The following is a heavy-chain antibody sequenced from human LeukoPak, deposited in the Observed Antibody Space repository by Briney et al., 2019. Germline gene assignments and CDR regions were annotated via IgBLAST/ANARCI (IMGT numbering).Heavy chain of an antibody. Sequence: GASVKVSCKASGYTFVSYGINWVRQAPGQGLEWMGWISAYNGNTNYAQNFQGRVTMTTDTSTSTAHMELRSLRSDDTAMYYCARGMSGGATVGYWGQGTLVTVSS. J-gene: IGHJ4*02. D-gene: IGHD1-26*01. CDR2: ISAYNGNT. CDR1: GYTFVSYG. CDR3: ARGMSGGATVGY. V-gene: IGHV1-18*01.